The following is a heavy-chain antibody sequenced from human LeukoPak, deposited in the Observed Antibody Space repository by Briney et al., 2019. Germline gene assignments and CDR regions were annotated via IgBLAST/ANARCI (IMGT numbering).Heavy chain of an antibody. V-gene: IGHV1-18*01. CDR1: GYTFTDYL. J-gene: IGHJ4*02. CDR3: AREKLWFGEFPFDN. CDR2: ISTKNGYT. D-gene: IGHD3-10*01. Sequence: RASVRVSCKASGYTFTDYLINWVRQAPGQGLEWVGFISTKNGYTKLAQKFQGRVAMTKDTSANTIYMDLKSLTFDDTAVYYCAREKLWFGEFPFDNWGQGTLVSVSS.